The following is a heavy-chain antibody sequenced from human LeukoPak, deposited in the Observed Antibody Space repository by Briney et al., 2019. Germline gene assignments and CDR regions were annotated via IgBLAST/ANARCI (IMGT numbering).Heavy chain of an antibody. CDR2: ISGSGGTT. CDR3: ASIQKIDY. CDR1: GFTFSNYW. Sequence: GGSLRLSCAASGFTFSNYWMSWVRQAPGKGLEWVSAISGSGGTTYYADSVKGRFIISRDNSKNTLYVQMNSLRAEDTAVYYCASIQKIDYWGQGTLVTVSS. J-gene: IGHJ4*02. V-gene: IGHV3-23*01.